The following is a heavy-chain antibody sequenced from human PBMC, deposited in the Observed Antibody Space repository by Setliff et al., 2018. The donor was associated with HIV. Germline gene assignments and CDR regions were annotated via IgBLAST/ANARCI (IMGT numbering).Heavy chain of an antibody. CDR3: ARDGTRLLAAMDV. Sequence: GGSLRLSCAASGFTFDDYAMHWVRQAPGKGLEWVSSITTDSSYIFDADSVKGRFTISRDNAQNSLYLQMNNLRVEDTAVYYCARDGTRLLAAMDVWGKGTTVTVSS. CDR1: GFTFDDYA. CDR2: ITTDSSYI. V-gene: IGHV3-21*01. J-gene: IGHJ6*03.